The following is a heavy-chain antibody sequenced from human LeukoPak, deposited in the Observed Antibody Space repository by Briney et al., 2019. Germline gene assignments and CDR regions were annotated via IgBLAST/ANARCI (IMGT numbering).Heavy chain of an antibody. CDR2: IYYSGST. V-gene: IGHV4-39*01. CDR3: ARHMPGRYCSSTSCYRWFDP. Sequence: SETLSLTCAVYGGSFSGYYWGWIRQPPGKGLEWIGSIYYSGSTYYNPSLKSRVTISVDTSKNQFSLKLSSVTAADTAVYYCARHMPGRYCSSTSCYRWFDPWGQGTLVTVSS. CDR1: GGSFSGYY. J-gene: IGHJ5*02. D-gene: IGHD2-2*01.